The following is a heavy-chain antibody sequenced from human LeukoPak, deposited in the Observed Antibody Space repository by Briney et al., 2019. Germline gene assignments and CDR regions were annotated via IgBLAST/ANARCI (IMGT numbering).Heavy chain of an antibody. CDR1: GFTFSSYS. V-gene: IGHV3-21*01. Sequence: GGSLRLSCAASGFTFSSYSMNWVRQAPGKGLEWVSSISSSSSYIYYADSVKGRFTISRDNAKNSLYLQMNSLRAEDTAVYYCASADCSGGSCSYGMDVWGQGTTVTVSS. CDR2: ISSSSSYI. J-gene: IGHJ6*02. D-gene: IGHD2-15*01. CDR3: ASADCSGGSCSYGMDV.